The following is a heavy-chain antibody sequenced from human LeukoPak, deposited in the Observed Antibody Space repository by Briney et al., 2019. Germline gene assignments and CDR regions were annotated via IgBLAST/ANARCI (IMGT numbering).Heavy chain of an antibody. CDR1: GXNFSSYG. J-gene: IGHJ4*02. CDR2: ITSGVGIT. D-gene: IGHD3-10*01. CDR3: AKGDYYDFDY. Sequence: PGRSLRLSCAASGXNFSSYGMNWVRQAPGKGQEWVSIITSGVGITYYADSVKGRFTISRDNSKNTLYLQMNSLRAEDTAVYYCAKGDYYDFDYWGQGTLVTVSS. V-gene: IGHV3-23*01.